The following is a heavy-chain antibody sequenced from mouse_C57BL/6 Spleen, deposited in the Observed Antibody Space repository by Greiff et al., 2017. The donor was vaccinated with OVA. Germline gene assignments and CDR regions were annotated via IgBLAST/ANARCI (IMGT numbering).Heavy chain of an antibody. CDR3: AKNLGRSYYAMDY. J-gene: IGHJ4*01. CDR1: GFSLTSYG. CDR2: IWRGGST. D-gene: IGHD4-1*01. V-gene: IGHV2-5*01. Sequence: VQLQQSGPGLVPPSQSLSITCTVSGFSLTSYGVHWVRQSPGKGLEWLGVIWRGGSTDYNAAFMSRLSITKDNSKSQVFFTMNSLQADDTAIYYCAKNLGRSYYAMDYWGQGTSVTVSS.